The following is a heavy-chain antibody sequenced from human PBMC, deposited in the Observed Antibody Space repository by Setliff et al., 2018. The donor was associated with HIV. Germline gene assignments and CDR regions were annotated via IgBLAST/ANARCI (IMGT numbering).Heavy chain of an antibody. D-gene: IGHD5-12*01. V-gene: IGHV4-39*07. J-gene: IGHJ5*02. CDR1: GGSIRVDNYF. CDR2: LSPSGTT. Sequence: SETLSLTCTVSGGSIRVDNYFWGWIRQPPGKGLEWIGELSPSGTTRSNPSLQSRVTISVDTSKHQFSLKLSSVTAADTAVYYCARGDYPLSTVATIKGVVWFDPWGQGTLVTVSS. CDR3: ARGDYPLSTVATIKGVVWFDP.